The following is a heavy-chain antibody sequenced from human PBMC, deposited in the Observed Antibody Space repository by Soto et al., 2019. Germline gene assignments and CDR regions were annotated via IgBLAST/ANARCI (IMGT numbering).Heavy chain of an antibody. CDR3: ARRPTGTTK. J-gene: IGHJ4*02. CDR1: GFTFSTYA. D-gene: IGHD1-1*01. CDR2: TSASGGSS. Sequence: EDQLLESGGGLVQPGGSLRLSCVASGFTFSTYAMSWVRQAPGKGLEWVSSTSASGGSSFYADSVKGRFTISRDNSKKTLYLQLNSLTVEDTAVYYCARRPTGTTKWGQGTLVTVSS. V-gene: IGHV3-23*01.